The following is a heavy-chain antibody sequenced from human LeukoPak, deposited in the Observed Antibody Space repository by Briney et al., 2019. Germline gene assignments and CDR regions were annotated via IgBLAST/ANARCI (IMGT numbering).Heavy chain of an antibody. J-gene: IGHJ4*02. CDR1: GYTFTSDD. CDR3: ARGLYSSGVY. CDR2: MNPNSGNT. D-gene: IGHD6-19*01. Sequence: ASLKDACKASGYTFTSDDINWVRQATGQGLEWMGWMNPNSGNTGYAQKFQGRVTMTRNTSISTAYMELSSLRSEDTAVYYCARGLYSSGVYWGQGTLVTVSS. V-gene: IGHV1-8*01.